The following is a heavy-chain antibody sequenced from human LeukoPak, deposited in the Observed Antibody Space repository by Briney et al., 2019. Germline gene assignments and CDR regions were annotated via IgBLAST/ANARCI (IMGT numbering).Heavy chain of an antibody. J-gene: IGHJ4*02. CDR2: ISYDGGKK. CDR3: AKDGQAVGEYYFDY. CDR1: GFTFSGSD. Sequence: AGGSLRLSCAASGFTFSGSDMHSVRQAPGKGLEWVATISYDGGKKNYAAAVQGRFTVSRDNPGNTLNLQMNSLRVEDTALYYCAKDGQAVGEYYFDYWGQGTLVTVSS. V-gene: IGHV3-30*18. D-gene: IGHD6-19*01.